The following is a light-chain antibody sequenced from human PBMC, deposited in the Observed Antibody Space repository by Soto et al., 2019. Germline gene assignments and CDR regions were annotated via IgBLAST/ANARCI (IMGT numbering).Light chain of an antibody. Sequence: ILMTQSPYSLSVSPGATAPLSCRASQSLNTDLAWYQQKPGQAPRLLLYGTSTRATGISTRFSGGGSGTEFTLTISGLQSEDSAVYYCQQYKSWPPITFGQGTRLAIK. CDR2: GTS. V-gene: IGKV3-15*01. CDR3: QQYKSWPPIT. CDR1: QSLNTD. J-gene: IGKJ5*01.